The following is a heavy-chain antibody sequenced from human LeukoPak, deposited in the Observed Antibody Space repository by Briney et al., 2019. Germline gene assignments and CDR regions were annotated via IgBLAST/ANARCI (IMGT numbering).Heavy chain of an antibody. V-gene: IGHV3-21*04. CDR3: VRDRGTYRPIDY. J-gene: IGHJ4*02. CDR1: RFSFSAYP. CDR2: ISYTGTYI. D-gene: IGHD1-26*01. Sequence: GGSLRLSCAASRFSFSAYPMGWVRQAPGKGLEWVSSISYTGTYIYYADSVKGRFTISRDNAQNSLYLQMNSLRAEDTAIYYCVRDRGTYRPIDYWGQGTLVTVSS.